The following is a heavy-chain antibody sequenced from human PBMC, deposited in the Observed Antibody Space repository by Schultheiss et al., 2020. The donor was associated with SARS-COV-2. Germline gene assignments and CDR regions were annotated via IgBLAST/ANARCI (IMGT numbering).Heavy chain of an antibody. J-gene: IGHJ3*02. CDR2: ISYDGSNK. V-gene: IGHV3-30*14. CDR1: GFTFSSYA. CDR3: ASQAEYPYYYDSSGYFEGVGNIDI. Sequence: GGSLRLSCAASGFTFSSYAMHWVRQAPGKGLEWVAVISYDGSNKYYADSVKGRFTISRDNSKNTLYLQMNSLRAEDTAVYYCASQAEYPYYYDSSGYFEGVGNIDIWGQGTMVTVSS. D-gene: IGHD3-22*01.